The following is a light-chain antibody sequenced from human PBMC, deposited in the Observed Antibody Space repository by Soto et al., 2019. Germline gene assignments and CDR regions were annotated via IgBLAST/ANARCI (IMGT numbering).Light chain of an antibody. CDR3: SSYTTRTALPHV. Sequence: QSALTQPASVSGSPGQSITISCTGTSGDIGSYNRVSWYQQHPGKAPKLIIYEVTDRPSGVSNRFSGSKSGNTASLTISGLQAEDEAEYYCSSYTTRTALPHVFGTGTKLTVL. CDR1: SGDIGSYNR. V-gene: IGLV2-14*01. CDR2: EVT. J-gene: IGLJ1*01.